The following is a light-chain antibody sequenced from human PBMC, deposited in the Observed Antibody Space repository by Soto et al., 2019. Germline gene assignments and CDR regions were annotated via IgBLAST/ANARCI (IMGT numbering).Light chain of an antibody. J-gene: IGKJ1*01. CDR2: DAS. Sequence: DIQMTQSPSTLSASVGERVTITCRASQSISSWLAWYQQKLGRAPRLLIYDASSLESGVPSRFSGSGYGTEFTLTISSLQPDDFATYYCQQYNSYRTFGQGTKV. CDR3: QQYNSYRT. V-gene: IGKV1-5*01. CDR1: QSISSW.